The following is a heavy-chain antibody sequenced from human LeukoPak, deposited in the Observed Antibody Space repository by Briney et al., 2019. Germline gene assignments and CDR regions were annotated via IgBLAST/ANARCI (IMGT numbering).Heavy chain of an antibody. V-gene: IGHV4-31*03. CDR3: ARSLEDFVVVPDKFYFDY. Sequence: SQTLSLTCTVSGGSISSGGYYWSWIRQHPGKGLEWIGYIYYSGSTYYNPSLKSRVTISVDTSKNQFSLKLRSVTAADTAVYYCARSLEDFVVVPDKFYFDYWGQGTLVTVSS. J-gene: IGHJ4*02. CDR2: IYYSGST. D-gene: IGHD2-2*01. CDR1: GGSISSGGYY.